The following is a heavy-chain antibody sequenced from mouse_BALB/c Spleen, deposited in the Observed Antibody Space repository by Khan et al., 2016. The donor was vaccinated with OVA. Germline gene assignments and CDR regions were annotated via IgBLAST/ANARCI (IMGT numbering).Heavy chain of an antibody. D-gene: IGHD2-14*01. V-gene: IGHV1-4*01. Sequence: QVQLQQSGAELTRPGASVKMSCEASGYTFTSNTMHWVKQRPGQGLEWIGYINPRSGYTNYNQKFKDKATLTADKSSSTAYMQLSSLTSEDSAVYYCARRTTGYAMDYWGQGTSVIVSS. CDR2: INPRSGYT. CDR1: GYTFTSNT. CDR3: ARRTTGYAMDY. J-gene: IGHJ4*01.